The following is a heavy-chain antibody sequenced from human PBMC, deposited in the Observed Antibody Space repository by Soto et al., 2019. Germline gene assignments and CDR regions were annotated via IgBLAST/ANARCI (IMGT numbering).Heavy chain of an antibody. Sequence: SETLSLTCAVSGYSISSGYYWGWIRQPPGKGLEWIGSIYRSGSTYYNPSLKSPVTISVDTSKNQFSLKLSSVTAADTAVYYCARVRGNWDYNYFDYWGQGTLVTVSP. J-gene: IGHJ4*02. CDR3: ARVRGNWDYNYFDY. CDR2: IYRSGST. CDR1: GYSISSGYY. V-gene: IGHV4-38-2*01. D-gene: IGHD1-7*01.